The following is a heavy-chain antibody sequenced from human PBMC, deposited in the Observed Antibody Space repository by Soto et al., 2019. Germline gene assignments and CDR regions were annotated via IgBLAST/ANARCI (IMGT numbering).Heavy chain of an antibody. CDR2: IYYSGST. V-gene: IGHV4-61*01. CDR3: AGSLRCSGGSCYSYYYYGMDV. Sequence: SETLSLTCTVSGGSVSSGSYYWSWIRQPPGKGLEWIGYIYYSGSTNYNPSLKSRVTISVDTSKNQFSLKLSSVTAADTAVYYCAGSLRCSGGSCYSYYYYGMDVWGQGTTVT. D-gene: IGHD2-15*01. J-gene: IGHJ6*02. CDR1: GGSVSSGSYY.